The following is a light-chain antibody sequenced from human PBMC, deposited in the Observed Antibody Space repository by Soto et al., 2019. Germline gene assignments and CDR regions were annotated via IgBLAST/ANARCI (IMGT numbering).Light chain of an antibody. J-gene: IGKJ4*01. CDR3: QQHNTWPRT. CDR1: QSVNNT. Sequence: EILMTECPDTLSVSPAEGATLFCRARQSVNNTLAWYQHKPGHAPRLLIYGASTRATGIPARFSGSGSGTEFILTISSLQSEDCAVHYSQQHNTWPRTFGGGTKVDI. CDR2: GAS. V-gene: IGKV3-15*01.